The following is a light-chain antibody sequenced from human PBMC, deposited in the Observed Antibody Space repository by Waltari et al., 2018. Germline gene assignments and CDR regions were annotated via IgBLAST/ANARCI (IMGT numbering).Light chain of an antibody. CDR2: RNN. J-gene: IGLJ2*01. CDR3: SAWDDSLNGVL. Sequence: QSVLSQPPSASGTPGQRVSISCSGSSSNVGTSTLNWYQQLPGTAPKLLIYRNNQRPSDVPGRFSGSKSGTSASLAISGLQSEDEAEYFCSAWDDSLNGVLFGGGTKLTVL. V-gene: IGLV1-44*01. CDR1: SSNVGTST.